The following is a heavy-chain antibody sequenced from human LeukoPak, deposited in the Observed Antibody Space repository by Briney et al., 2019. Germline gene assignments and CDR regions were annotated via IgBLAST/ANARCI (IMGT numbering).Heavy chain of an antibody. D-gene: IGHD3/OR15-3a*01. CDR1: GGSISSYY. CDR3: ARQEGWTDY. CDR2: IYTSGST. V-gene: IGHV4-4*07. Sequence: SETLSLTCAVSGGSISSYYWSWIRQPAGKGLGWIGRIYTSGSTNYNPSLKSRVTMSVDTSKNQFSLKLSSVTAADTAVYYCARQEGWTDYWGQGTLVTVSS. J-gene: IGHJ4*02.